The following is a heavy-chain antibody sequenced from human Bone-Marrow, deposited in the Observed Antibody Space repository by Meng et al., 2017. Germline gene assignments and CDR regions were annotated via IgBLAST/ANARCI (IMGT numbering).Heavy chain of an antibody. Sequence: VQLVESGGGLVQPGGSLRLSCAASGFTLSPFGMHWVRQAPGKGLECVATISHDERNKHYADSVKGRFSISRDNSKNTLYLQMNSMRAEDTAFYYCASDYYDSGNYGHWGLGTLVTVSS. CDR2: ISHDERNK. CDR1: GFTLSPFG. V-gene: IGHV3-30*03. J-gene: IGHJ4*02. D-gene: IGHD3-10*01. CDR3: ASDYYDSGNYGH.